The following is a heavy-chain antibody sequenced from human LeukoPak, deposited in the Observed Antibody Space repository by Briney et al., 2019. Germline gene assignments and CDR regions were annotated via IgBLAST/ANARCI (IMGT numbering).Heavy chain of an antibody. CDR2: ISSTSSTV. J-gene: IGHJ6*03. Sequence: GGSLRLSCAVSGFTFSSYSMTWVRQAPGKGLEWVSYISSTSSTVYYADSVKGRFTISRDNAKNSLYLQMNSLRAEDTAVYYCARDPYSGSYGNYYYYFMDVWGKGTTVTISS. V-gene: IGHV3-48*04. CDR3: ARDPYSGSYGNYYYYFMDV. CDR1: GFTFSSYS. D-gene: IGHD1-26*01.